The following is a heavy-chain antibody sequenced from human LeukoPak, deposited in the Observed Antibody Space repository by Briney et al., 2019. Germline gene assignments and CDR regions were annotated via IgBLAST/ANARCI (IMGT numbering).Heavy chain of an antibody. CDR1: GYTFTDYH. Sequence: ASVKVSCKASGYTFTDYHMHWVRQAPGQGFEWMGWINPQSGDTKYAQNLQGRVTMTRDTSISTAYMDLSSLRSDDTAVYYCARELQLDDCTRINCYQPMVDPWSQGTLVTVSS. CDR2: INPQSGDT. D-gene: IGHD2-8*01. J-gene: IGHJ5*02. CDR3: ARELQLDDCTRINCYQPMVDP. V-gene: IGHV1-2*02.